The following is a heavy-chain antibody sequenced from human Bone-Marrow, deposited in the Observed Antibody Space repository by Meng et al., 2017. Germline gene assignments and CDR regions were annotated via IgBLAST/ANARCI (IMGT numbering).Heavy chain of an antibody. CDR2: ISDTGNT. CDR3: AGFGATWHATVYYGVDV. D-gene: IGHD3-16*01. Sequence: SETLSLTCTVSGDSIVSNQWSWIRQPPGKGLEFIAYISDTGNTKSNPSLNNRVSMSVDTSKNQFSLKLRFVTAADTAVYYCAGFGATWHATVYYGVDVWGQGATVTVSS. J-gene: IGHJ6*02. CDR1: GDSIVSNQ. V-gene: IGHV4-59*01.